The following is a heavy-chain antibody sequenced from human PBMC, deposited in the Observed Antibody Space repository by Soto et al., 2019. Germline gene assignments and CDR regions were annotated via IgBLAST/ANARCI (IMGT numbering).Heavy chain of an antibody. J-gene: IGHJ6*03. CDR3: AKGPHSASGYYYMDV. V-gene: IGHV4-30-4*01. CDR2: IYYSGST. Sequence: PSETLSLTCTVSGGSISSGDYYWSWIRQHPGKGLEWIGYIYYSGSTYYNPSLKSRVTISVDTSKNQFSLKLSSVTAGDTAVYYCAKGPHSASGYYYMDVWGKGTTVTVSS. CDR1: GGSISSGDYY. D-gene: IGHD3-10*01.